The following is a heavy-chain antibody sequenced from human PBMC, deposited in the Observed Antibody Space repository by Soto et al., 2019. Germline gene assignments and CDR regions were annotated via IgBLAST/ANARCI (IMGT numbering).Heavy chain of an antibody. V-gene: IGHV3-23*01. J-gene: IGHJ1*01. CDR1: GFTFSSYA. D-gene: IGHD6-13*01. CDR3: AKDQAAAGTISRYFQH. Sequence: EVQLLESGGGLVQPEGSLRLSCAASGFTFSSYAMSLVRQAPGKGLEWVSGISGGGGTTYYADSVKGRFTISRDNSKNTLYLQVNSLRAEDTAVYYCAKDQAAAGTISRYFQHWGQGTLVTVSS. CDR2: ISGGGGTT.